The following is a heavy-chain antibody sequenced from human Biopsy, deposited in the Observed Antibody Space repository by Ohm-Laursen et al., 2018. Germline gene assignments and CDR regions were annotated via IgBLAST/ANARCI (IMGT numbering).Heavy chain of an antibody. D-gene: IGHD3-22*01. J-gene: IGHJ6*02. CDR3: ARDFFDSSGYFYYYNGVDL. Sequence: AASVKVSCKASGFIFTSYGLSWVRQAPGQGLEWMGWISSSNDNTNYAQKFQGRVTMTADTSTSTAYMELRSLRSDDTAVYYCARDFFDSSGYFYYYNGVDLWGQGTTVTVSS. CDR2: ISSSNDNT. CDR1: GFIFTSYG. V-gene: IGHV1-18*01.